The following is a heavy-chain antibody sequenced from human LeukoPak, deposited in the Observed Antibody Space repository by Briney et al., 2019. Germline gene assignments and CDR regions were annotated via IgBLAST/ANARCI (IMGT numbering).Heavy chain of an antibody. V-gene: IGHV3-30*18. CDR3: AKGLLGRWLQFGPGAFDI. J-gene: IGHJ3*02. CDR2: ISYDGSNK. Sequence: GGSLRLSCAASGFTFSSYGMHWVRQAPGKGLEWVAVISYDGSNKYYADSVKGRFTISRDNSKNTLYLQMNSLRAEDTAVYYCAKGLLGRWLQFGPGAFDIWGQGTMVTVSS. D-gene: IGHD5-24*01. CDR1: GFTFSSYG.